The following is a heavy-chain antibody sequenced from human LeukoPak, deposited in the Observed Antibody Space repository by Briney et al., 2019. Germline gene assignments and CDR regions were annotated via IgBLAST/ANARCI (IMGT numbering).Heavy chain of an antibody. D-gene: IGHD3-9*01. V-gene: IGHV4-4*02. Sequence: SETLSLTCTVSGGSISSSNWWSWVRQPPGKGLEWIGEIYHSGSTNYNPSLKSRVTISVDTSKNQFSLKLSSVTAADTAVYYCARHLGDILTGYYFDYWGQGTLVTVSS. CDR2: IYHSGST. J-gene: IGHJ4*02. CDR3: ARHLGDILTGYYFDY. CDR1: GGSISSSNW.